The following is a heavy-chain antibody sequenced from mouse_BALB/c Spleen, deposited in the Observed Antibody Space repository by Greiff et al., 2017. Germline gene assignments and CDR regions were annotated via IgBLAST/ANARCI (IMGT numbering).Heavy chain of an antibody. V-gene: IGHV2-9*02. Sequence: VKLVESGPGLVAPSQSLSITCTVSGFSLTSYGVHWVRQPPGKGLEWLGVIWAGGSTNYNSALMSRLSISKDNSKSQVFLKMNSLQTDETAMYYCARDKSWAYGGQGTLVTVSA. J-gene: IGHJ3*01. CDR1: GFSLTSYG. CDR3: ARDKSWAY. CDR2: IWAGGST.